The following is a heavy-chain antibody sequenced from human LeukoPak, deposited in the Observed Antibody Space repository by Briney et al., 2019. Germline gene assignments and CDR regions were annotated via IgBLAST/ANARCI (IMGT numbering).Heavy chain of an antibody. V-gene: IGHV3-21*01. CDR2: ISSSSSYI. CDR1: GFTFSSYS. Sequence: GGSLRLSCAASGFTFSSYSMNWVRQPPGEGLEWVSSISSSSSYIYYADSVKGRFTISRDNAKNSLYLQMNSLRAEDTAVYYCARDKSSSWYETYDYWGQGTLVTVSS. CDR3: ARDKSSSWYETYDY. J-gene: IGHJ4*02. D-gene: IGHD6-13*01.